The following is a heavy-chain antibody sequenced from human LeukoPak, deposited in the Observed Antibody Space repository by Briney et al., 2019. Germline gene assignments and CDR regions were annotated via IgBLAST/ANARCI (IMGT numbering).Heavy chain of an antibody. CDR2: IYSGVPT. CDR3: VQTTGWPGFDY. J-gene: IGHJ4*02. V-gene: IGHV4-4*09. Sequence: SETLSLTCTASGVSISRFYWSWVRQPPGKGLEWIGNIYSGVPTYFNPSLKSRVIISVDTSKNQFSLNLTSVTAADTAMYYCVQTTGWPGFDYWGQGILVTVSS. CDR1: GVSISRFY. D-gene: IGHD1-1*01.